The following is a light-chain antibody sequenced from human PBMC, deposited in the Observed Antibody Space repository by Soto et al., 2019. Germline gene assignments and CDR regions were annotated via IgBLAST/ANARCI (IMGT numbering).Light chain of an antibody. J-gene: IGKJ4*01. Sequence: DLQMTQSPSSLSASVGDRVTITCRASQSINSYLNWYQQKPGKAPKLLIYGASSLQSGVPSRFSGSGSGTDFTLTISSLQPEDFATYYCQQSYSTLFTFGGGTKVEIK. V-gene: IGKV1-39*01. CDR3: QQSYSTLFT. CDR2: GAS. CDR1: QSINSY.